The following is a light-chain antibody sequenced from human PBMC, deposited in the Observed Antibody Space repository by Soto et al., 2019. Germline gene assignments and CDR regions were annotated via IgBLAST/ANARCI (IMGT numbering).Light chain of an antibody. J-gene: IGLJ1*01. CDR3: CSNAGSYPFV. V-gene: IGLV2-11*01. CDR2: DVD. CDR1: SSDVGGYNY. Sequence: QSVLTQPRSVSGSPGQSVTISCTGTSSDVGGYNYVSWYQHHTGKAPKLMIYDVDKRPSGVPGRFSGSKSGNTVSLTISGLQAEDEADYYCCSNAGSYPFVFGTGTKVTVL.